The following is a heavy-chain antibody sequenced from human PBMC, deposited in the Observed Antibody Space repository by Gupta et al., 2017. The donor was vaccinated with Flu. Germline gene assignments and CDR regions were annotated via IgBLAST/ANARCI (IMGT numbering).Heavy chain of an antibody. CDR2: ISGSGENT. Sequence: TLSYYSMSWVRQAPGKGLDWVSTISGSGENTYYADSVEGRFTVSRDNSRNTFYLQMDSLRADDTAIYYCAKAHYGDNSPDYYGMDVWGQGTTVTVSS. V-gene: IGHV3-23*01. J-gene: IGHJ6*02. CDR3: AKAHYGDNSPDYYGMDV. D-gene: IGHD4-17*01. CDR1: TLSYYS.